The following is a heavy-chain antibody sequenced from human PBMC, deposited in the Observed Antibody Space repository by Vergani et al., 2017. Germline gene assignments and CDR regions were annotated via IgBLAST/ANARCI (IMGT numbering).Heavy chain of an antibody. CDR2: ISYDGSNK. CDR1: GFTFSSYA. CDR3: AREWQDIVVVPAAPSDP. Sequence: QVQLVESGGGVVQPGRSLRLSCEASGFTFSSYAMHRVRQAPGKGLEWVAVISYDGSNKYYAEPVKGRFTIARDNYKNTMYLQMNSLRAEDTAVYYCAREWQDIVVVPAAPSDPWGQGTLVTVSS. D-gene: IGHD2-2*01. V-gene: IGHV3-30*04. J-gene: IGHJ5*02.